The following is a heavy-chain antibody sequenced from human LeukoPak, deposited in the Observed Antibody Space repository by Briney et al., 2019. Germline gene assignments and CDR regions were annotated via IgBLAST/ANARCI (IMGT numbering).Heavy chain of an antibody. CDR1: GGSISSYY. D-gene: IGHD5-24*01. J-gene: IGHJ3*02. CDR2: IYHSDIT. CDR3: ARERWVQLDAFDI. V-gene: IGHV4-59*01. Sequence: PSETLSLTCTVSGGSISSYYWSWIRQPPGEGLEWIGFIYHSDITNYNPSLKSRVTISLDTSKNQFSLKVSSVTAADTAVYYCARERWVQLDAFDIWGPGTMVTVSS.